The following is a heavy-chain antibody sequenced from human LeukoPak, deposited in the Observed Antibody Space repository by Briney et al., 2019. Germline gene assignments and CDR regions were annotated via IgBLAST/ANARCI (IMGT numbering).Heavy chain of an antibody. J-gene: IGHJ5*02. CDR2: IXSXXSXX. CDR3: ARERGSNTYYDFWSGYYRDTFSAPSDP. Sequence: GGSLRLSCAASGXXFXSYSMXWXXXAPGXGLEXVXXIXSXXSXXYXXXXXXGRFTISRDNXKNSLYLQMNSLRAEDTAVYYCARERGSNTYYDFWSGYYRDTFSAPSDPWGQGTLVTVSS. D-gene: IGHD3-3*01. V-gene: IGHV3-21*01. CDR1: GXXFXSYS.